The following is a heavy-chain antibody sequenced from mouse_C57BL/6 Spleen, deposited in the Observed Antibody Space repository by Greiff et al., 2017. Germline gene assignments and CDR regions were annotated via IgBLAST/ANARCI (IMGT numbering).Heavy chain of an antibody. CDR1: GYTFTSYW. V-gene: IGHV1-7*01. J-gene: IGHJ2*01. Sequence: QVQLQQSGAELAKPGASVKLSCKASGYTFTSYWMHWVKQRPGQGLEWIGYINPSSGYTNSNQKFKDKATLTADKSSSTAYMQLSSLTYEDSAVYYYANPTVVTDYWGQGTTLTVSS. D-gene: IGHD1-1*01. CDR2: INPSSGYT. CDR3: ANPTVVTDY.